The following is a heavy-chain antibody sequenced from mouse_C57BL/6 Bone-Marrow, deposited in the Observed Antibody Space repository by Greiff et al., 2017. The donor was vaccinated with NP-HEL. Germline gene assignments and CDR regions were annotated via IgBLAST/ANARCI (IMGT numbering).Heavy chain of an antibody. V-gene: IGHV1-82*01. D-gene: IGHD1-1*01. CDR3: AKIYYDGSRYAMDY. CDR1: GYAFSSSW. CDR2: IYPGDGDT. Sequence: VQLQQSGPELVKPGASVKISCKASGYAFSSSWMNWVKQRPGKGLEWIGRIYPGDGDTNYNGKFKGKATLTADKSSSTAYMQLSILTSEDSAVYFCAKIYYDGSRYAMDYWGQGTSVTVSS. J-gene: IGHJ4*01.